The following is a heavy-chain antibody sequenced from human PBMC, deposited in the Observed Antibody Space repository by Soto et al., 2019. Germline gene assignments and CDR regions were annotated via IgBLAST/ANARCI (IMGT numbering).Heavy chain of an antibody. CDR3: ARDEGGYDILTGYYKAHHFDY. Sequence: ASVNVYCTASGYTFTHFYITWVRQAPGQGLEWMGAISPHNFNTNYAQKFRGRVTLTTEKSTNTAYMDLRSLTSDDTAVYYCARDEGGYDILTGYYKAHHFDYWGQGVPVTVSS. D-gene: IGHD3-9*01. CDR2: ISPHNFNT. CDR1: GYTFTHFY. V-gene: IGHV1-18*01. J-gene: IGHJ4*02.